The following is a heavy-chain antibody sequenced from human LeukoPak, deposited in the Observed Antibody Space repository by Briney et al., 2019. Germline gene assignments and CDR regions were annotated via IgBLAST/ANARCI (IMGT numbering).Heavy chain of an antibody. Sequence: GGSLRLSCVSSGSSFSNYAMSWVRQAPGKGLEWVSSISGSGGSTHYADSVKGRFTISRDKTKNTLYPQMNCLRAEDTAVYYCAKSAYYDASGYYREYYFDYWGQGTLVTVSS. CDR1: GSSFSNYA. CDR3: AKSAYYDASGYYREYYFDY. J-gene: IGHJ4*02. CDR2: ISGSGGST. D-gene: IGHD3-22*01. V-gene: IGHV3-23*01.